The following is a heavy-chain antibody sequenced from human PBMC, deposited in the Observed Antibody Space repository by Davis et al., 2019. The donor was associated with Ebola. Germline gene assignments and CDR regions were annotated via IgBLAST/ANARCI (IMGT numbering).Heavy chain of an antibody. D-gene: IGHD5-18*01. Sequence: GGSLRLSCAASGFTFSSYSMNWVRQAPGKGLEWVSYISSSSSTIYYADSVKGRFTISRDNAKNSLYLQMNSLRAEDTAVYYCATSGYSYGYIYYYYGMDVWGQGTTVTVSS. V-gene: IGHV3-48*01. J-gene: IGHJ6*02. CDR3: ATSGYSYGYIYYYYGMDV. CDR2: ISSSSSTI. CDR1: GFTFSSYS.